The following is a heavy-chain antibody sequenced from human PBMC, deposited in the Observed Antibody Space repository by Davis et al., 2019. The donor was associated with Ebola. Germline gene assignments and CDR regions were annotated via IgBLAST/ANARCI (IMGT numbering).Heavy chain of an antibody. Sequence: SVKVSCKASGGTFSSYAISWVRQAPGQGLEWMGGIIPIFGTANYAQKFQGRVTITADKSTSTAYMELSSLRSEDTAVYYCARDADSYSYGRYFDYWGQGTLVTVSS. CDR2: IIPIFGTA. J-gene: IGHJ4*02. D-gene: IGHD5-18*01. V-gene: IGHV1-69*06. CDR1: GGTFSSYA. CDR3: ARDADSYSYGRYFDY.